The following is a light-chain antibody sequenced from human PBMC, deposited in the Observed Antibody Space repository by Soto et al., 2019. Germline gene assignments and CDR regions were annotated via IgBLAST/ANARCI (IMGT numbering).Light chain of an antibody. CDR1: QSISSY. J-gene: IGKJ2*01. CDR2: AAS. V-gene: IGKV1-39*01. Sequence: DIQMTQSPSSLSASVGDRVTITCRASQSISSYLNWYQQKPGKAPKLLISAASSLQRGVPSRFSGSGSGTDFTLSISSLQPEDFATYYYQQSYSTPQPFGRGTKLEI. CDR3: QQSYSTPQP.